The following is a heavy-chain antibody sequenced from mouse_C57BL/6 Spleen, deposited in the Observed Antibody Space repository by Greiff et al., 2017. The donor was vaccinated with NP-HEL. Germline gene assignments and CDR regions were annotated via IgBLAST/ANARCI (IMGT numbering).Heavy chain of an antibody. CDR2: ISYDGSN. J-gene: IGHJ4*01. CDR3: ARDYYDYGYAMDY. D-gene: IGHD2-4*01. CDR1: GYSITSGYY. V-gene: IGHV3-6*01. Sequence: VQLQQSGPGLVKPSQSLSLTCSVTGYSITSGYYWNWIRQFPGNKLEWMGYISYDGSNNYNPSLKNRISITRDTSKNQFFLKLNSVTTEDTATYYCARDYYDYGYAMDYWGQGTSVTVSS.